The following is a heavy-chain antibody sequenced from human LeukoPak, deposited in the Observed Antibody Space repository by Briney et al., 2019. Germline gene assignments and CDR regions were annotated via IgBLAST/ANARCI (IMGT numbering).Heavy chain of an antibody. CDR2: IIPIFGTA. CDR1: GGTFSSYA. J-gene: IGHJ4*02. CDR3: ARTGGEVRSSSWFPGY. D-gene: IGHD6-13*01. V-gene: IGHV1-69*05. Sequence: ASVKVSCKASGGTFSSYAISWVRQAPGQGLEWMGGIIPIFGTANYAQKFQGRVTITTDESTSTAYMELSSLRSEDTAVYYCARTGGEVRSSSWFPGYWGQGTLVTVSS.